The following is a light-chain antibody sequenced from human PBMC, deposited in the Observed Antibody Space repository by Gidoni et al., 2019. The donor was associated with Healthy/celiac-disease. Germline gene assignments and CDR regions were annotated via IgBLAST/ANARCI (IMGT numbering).Light chain of an antibody. CDR1: SSDVGSYNL. CDR2: EGS. Sequence: QSALTQPASVSGSPGQSITISCTVTSSDVGSYNLVSWYQQPPGKAPKLMIYEGSKRPSGVSNRFSGSKSGNTASLTISGLQAEDEADYYCCSYAGSSTDVVFGGGTKLTVL. V-gene: IGLV2-23*01. J-gene: IGLJ2*01. CDR3: CSYAGSSTDVV.